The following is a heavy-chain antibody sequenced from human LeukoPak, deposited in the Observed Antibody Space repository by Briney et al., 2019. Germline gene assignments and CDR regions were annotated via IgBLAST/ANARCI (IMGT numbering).Heavy chain of an antibody. D-gene: IGHD6-19*01. CDR2: INPNSGGT. CDR1: GYTFTGYY. Sequence: ASVKVSCKASGYTFTGYYMHWVRQAPGQGLEWMGWINPNSGGTNYAQKFQGRVTMTRDTSISTAYMELSRLRSDDTAVYYCARDPVALAVAGPPIDYWGQGTRVTVSS. CDR3: ARDPVALAVAGPPIDY. J-gene: IGHJ4*02. V-gene: IGHV1-2*02.